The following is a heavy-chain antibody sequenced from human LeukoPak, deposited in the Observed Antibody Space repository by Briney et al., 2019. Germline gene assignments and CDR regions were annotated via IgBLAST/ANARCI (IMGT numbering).Heavy chain of an antibody. Sequence: RASETLSLTCTVSGGSISSSSYYWGWIRQPPGKGLEWIGSIYYSGSTYYNPSLKSRVTISVDTSKNQFSLKLSSVTAADAAVYYCASVTSLTRGAHNWFDPWGQGTLVTVSS. CDR2: IYYSGST. CDR3: ASVTSLTRGAHNWFDP. D-gene: IGHD1-26*01. CDR1: GGSISSSSYY. J-gene: IGHJ5*02. V-gene: IGHV4-39*07.